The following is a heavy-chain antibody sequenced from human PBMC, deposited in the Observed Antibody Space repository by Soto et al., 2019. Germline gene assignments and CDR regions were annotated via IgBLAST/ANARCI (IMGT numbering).Heavy chain of an antibody. D-gene: IGHD6-13*01. Sequence: QVQLVQSGSEVKMPGSSVKVSCKTSGGTFSRHAINWVRQAPGQGLEWMGGIIPLFGTTNYAQKFKGRVTISADESTSTAYMELSSLTSEDAAVYYCARAAIHGSSWYFGFDPWGQGPLVTVSS. J-gene: IGHJ5*02. V-gene: IGHV1-69*01. CDR3: ARAAIHGSSWYFGFDP. CDR1: GGTFSRHA. CDR2: IIPLFGTT.